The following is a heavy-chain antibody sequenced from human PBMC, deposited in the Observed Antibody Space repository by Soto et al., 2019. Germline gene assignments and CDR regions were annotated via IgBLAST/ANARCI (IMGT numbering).Heavy chain of an antibody. CDR3: ERDRVQTAMGF. V-gene: IGHV4-38-2*02. J-gene: IGHJ4*02. D-gene: IGHD5-18*01. CDR1: GYSIGSGYY. CDR2: IHPSGST. Sequence: SETLSLTCTVSGYSIGSGYYWRCIRRPPGKGLEWIASIHPSGSTYYNPSLRSRVTILVDTNKNQFSLRLTSVTAADTAIYYCERDRVQTAMGFWGQGTRVTVSS.